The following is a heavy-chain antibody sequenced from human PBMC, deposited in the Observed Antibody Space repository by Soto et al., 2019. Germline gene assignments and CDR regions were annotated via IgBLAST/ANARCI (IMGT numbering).Heavy chain of an antibody. V-gene: IGHV4-59*01. D-gene: IGHD4-17*01. Sequence: SETLSLTCIVSGGSISSYYWSWIRQPPGKGLEWIGYIYYSGSTRYNPSLKSRLTFSVDTSKNQFSLKLSSVTAADTAVYYCARSYGGNNYFDYWGQGTLVTVSS. CDR1: GGSISSYY. CDR3: ARSYGGNNYFDY. J-gene: IGHJ4*02. CDR2: IYYSGST.